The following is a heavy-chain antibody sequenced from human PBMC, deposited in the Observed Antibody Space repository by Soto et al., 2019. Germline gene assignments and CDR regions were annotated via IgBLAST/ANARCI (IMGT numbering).Heavy chain of an antibody. CDR1: GGSISSGGYY. CDR3: ARATFGERDNWFDP. CDR2: IYYSGST. J-gene: IGHJ5*02. Sequence: SETLSLTCTVSGGSISSGGYYWSWIRQHPGKGLEWIGYIYYSGSTYYNPSLKSRVTISVDTSKNQFSLKLRSVTAADTAVYYCARATFGERDNWFDPWGQGTLVTVSS. V-gene: IGHV4-30-4*08. D-gene: IGHD3-16*01.